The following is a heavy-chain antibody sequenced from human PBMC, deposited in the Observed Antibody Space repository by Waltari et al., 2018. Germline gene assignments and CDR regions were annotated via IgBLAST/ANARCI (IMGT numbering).Heavy chain of an antibody. CDR3: ARVWNYVWGSYRYTFDY. Sequence: QVQLQESGPGLVKPSQTLSLTCPVSGGSISSGGYYWSWIRQPPGKGLEWIGYIYYSGSTYYNPSLKSRVTISVDTSKNQFSLKLSSVTAADTAVYYCARVWNYVWGSYRYTFDYWGQGTLVTVSS. V-gene: IGHV4-31*03. CDR1: GGSISSGGYY. J-gene: IGHJ4*02. D-gene: IGHD3-16*02. CDR2: IYYSGST.